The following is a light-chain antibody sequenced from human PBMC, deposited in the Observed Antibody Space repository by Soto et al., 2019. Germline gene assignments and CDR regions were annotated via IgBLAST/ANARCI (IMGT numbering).Light chain of an antibody. CDR3: QQYYTTPLT. V-gene: IGKV4-1*01. CDR2: WAS. J-gene: IGKJ5*01. CDR1: QSVLHSSNNKNY. Sequence: DIVMTQSPDSLAVSLGERATINCKSSQSVLHSSNNKNYLAWYQQRPGQPPKLLIYWASTRESGVPDRISGSGSGTDFTLTISSLQAEDVAVYYCQQYYTTPLTFGQGTRLEIK.